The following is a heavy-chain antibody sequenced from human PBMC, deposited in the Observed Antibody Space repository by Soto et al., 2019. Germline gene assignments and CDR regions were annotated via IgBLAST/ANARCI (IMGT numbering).Heavy chain of an antibody. J-gene: IGHJ6*02. CDR2: ISRDGGAT. D-gene: IGHD3-9*01. CDR3: AKVSILTESCPYYAMDV. V-gene: IGHV3-23*01. CDR1: GFTFSAYA. Sequence: GGSLRLSCAASGFTFSAYAMSWVRQAPGKGLEWVSGISRDGGATDYADSVKGRLTISRDNAKNTLFLQMNSLRAEDTAIYYCAKVSILTESCPYYAMDVWGQGTTVTVS.